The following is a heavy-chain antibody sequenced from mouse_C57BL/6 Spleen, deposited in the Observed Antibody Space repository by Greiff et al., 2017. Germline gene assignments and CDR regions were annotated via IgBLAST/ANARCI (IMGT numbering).Heavy chain of an antibody. CDR2: IDPANGNT. V-gene: IGHV14-3*01. CDR3: ARSHYGSSYGWYFDV. Sequence: VQLKQSVAELVRPGASVKLSCTASGFNIKNTYMHWVKQRPEQGLEWIGRIDPANGNTKYAPKFQGKATITADTSSNTAYLQLSSLTSEDTAIYYCARSHYGSSYGWYFDVWGTGTTVTVSS. CDR1: GFNIKNTY. D-gene: IGHD1-1*01. J-gene: IGHJ1*03.